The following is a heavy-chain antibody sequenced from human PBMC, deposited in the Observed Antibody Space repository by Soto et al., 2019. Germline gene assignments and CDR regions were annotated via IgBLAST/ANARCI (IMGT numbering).Heavy chain of an antibody. J-gene: IGHJ5*02. D-gene: IGHD6-13*01. V-gene: IGHV4-34*01. Sequence: QVQLQQWGAGLLKPSETLSLTCAVYGGSFSGYYWSWIRQPPGKGLEWIGEINHSGSTNYNPSLKSRVTISVETSKNQFSLKLSSVTAADTAVYDCARGGSSSLGWFDPWGQGTLVTVSS. CDR3: ARGGSSSLGWFDP. CDR1: GGSFSGYY. CDR2: INHSGST.